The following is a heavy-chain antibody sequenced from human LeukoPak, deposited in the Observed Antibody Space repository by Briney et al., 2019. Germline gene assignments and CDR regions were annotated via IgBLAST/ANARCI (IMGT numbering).Heavy chain of an antibody. CDR1: GFTFSSYG. CDR3: AKDLTYYYDSSGYMGYYYGMDV. V-gene: IGHV3-33*06. CDR2: IWYDGSNK. D-gene: IGHD3-22*01. J-gene: IGHJ6*02. Sequence: PGGSLRLSCAASGFTFSSYGMHWVRQAPGKGLEWVAVIWYDGSNKYYADSVKGRFTISRDNSKNTLYLQMNSLRAEDTAVYYCAKDLTYYYDSSGYMGYYYGMDVWGQGTTVTVSS.